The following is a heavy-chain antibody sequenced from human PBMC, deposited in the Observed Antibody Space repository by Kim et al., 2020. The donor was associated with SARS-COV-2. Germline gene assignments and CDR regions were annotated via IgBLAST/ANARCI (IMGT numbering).Heavy chain of an antibody. CDR2: RT. Sequence: RTYNADSVTSRFTISRDNTKNTLHLQMNSRRAEDTAVYYCAKGLRGSEDHWGQGTLVTVSS. J-gene: IGHJ4*02. D-gene: IGHD2-15*01. CDR3: AKGLRGSEDH. V-gene: IGHV3-23*01.